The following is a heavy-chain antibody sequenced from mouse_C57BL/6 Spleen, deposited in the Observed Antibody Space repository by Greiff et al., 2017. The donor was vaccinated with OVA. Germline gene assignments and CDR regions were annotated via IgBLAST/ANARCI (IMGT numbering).Heavy chain of an antibody. J-gene: IGHJ2*01. V-gene: IGHV1-9*01. Sequence: VQLQQSGAELMKPGASVKLSCKATGYTFTGYWIEWVKQRPGHGLEWIGEILPGSGSTNYNEKFKGKATFTADTSSNTDYMQLSSLTTEDSAIYYCAKRADYYGSRNYWGQGTTLTVSS. D-gene: IGHD1-1*01. CDR1: GYTFTGYW. CDR3: AKRADYYGSRNY. CDR2: ILPGSGST.